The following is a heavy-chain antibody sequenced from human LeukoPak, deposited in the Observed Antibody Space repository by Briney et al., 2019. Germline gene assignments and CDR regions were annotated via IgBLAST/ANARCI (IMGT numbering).Heavy chain of an antibody. J-gene: IGHJ4*02. CDR2: LWYDGSNR. CDR3: ARDPLGVLSYFDY. V-gene: IGHV3-33*01. CDR1: GFIFSYYG. Sequence: GGSLRLSCAASGFIFSYYGMHWVRQAPGKGLEGGAVLWYDGSNRYYADSLKGRFTISRDNSKNTLYLQMNSLTADDTAVYYCARDPLGVLSYFDYWGQGTLVTVSS. D-gene: IGHD3-16*01.